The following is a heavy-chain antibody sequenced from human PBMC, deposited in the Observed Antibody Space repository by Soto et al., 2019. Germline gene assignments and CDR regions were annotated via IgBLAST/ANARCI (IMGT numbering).Heavy chain of an antibody. CDR1: GFTFSDYY. CDR3: ARRSGWYYDY. J-gene: IGHJ4*02. D-gene: IGHD6-19*01. V-gene: IGHV3-11*05. Sequence: QVQLVESGGGLVKPGGSLRLSCAASGFTFSDYYMTWIRQAPGKGLEWVSYISTSTSYTKYADSVKGRFTISRDNAKNPLYLQMSSLRAEDTAVYYCARRSGWYYDYWGQGTLVTVSS. CDR2: ISTSTSYT.